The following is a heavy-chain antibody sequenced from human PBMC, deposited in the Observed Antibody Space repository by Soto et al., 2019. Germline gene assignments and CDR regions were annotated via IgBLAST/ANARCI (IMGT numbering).Heavy chain of an antibody. CDR3: ARAGYYDFWSGFPRGGMDV. CDR2: IYPGDSDT. J-gene: IGHJ6*02. CDR1: GYSFTSYW. Sequence: GESLKISCNGSGYSFTSYWIGWVLHMPGKGLEWMGIIYPGDSDTRYSPSFQGQVTISADKSISTAYLQWSSLKASDTAMYYCARAGYYDFWSGFPRGGMDVWGQGTTVTVSS. V-gene: IGHV5-51*01. D-gene: IGHD3-3*01.